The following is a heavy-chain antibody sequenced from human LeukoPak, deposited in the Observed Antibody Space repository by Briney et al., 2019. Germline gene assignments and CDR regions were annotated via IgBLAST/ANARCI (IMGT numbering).Heavy chain of an antibody. D-gene: IGHD1-20*01. CDR3: ARDITGTTGLGVDAFDI. CDR1: GYTFTGYY. J-gene: IGHJ3*02. CDR2: INPNSGGT. V-gene: IGHV1-2*04. Sequence: ASVKVSCKASGYTFTGYYMHWVRQAPGQGLEWVGWINPNSGGTNYAQKFQGWVTMTRDTSISTAYMELSRLRSDDTAVYYCARDITGTTGLGVDAFDIWGQGTMVTVSS.